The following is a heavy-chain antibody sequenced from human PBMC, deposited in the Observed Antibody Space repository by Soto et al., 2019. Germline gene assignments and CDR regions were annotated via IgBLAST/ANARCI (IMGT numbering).Heavy chain of an antibody. V-gene: IGHV1-69*08. Sequence: QVQLVQSGAEVKKPGSSVKVSCKASGGSFSSYTINWVRQAPGQGLDWMGTIIPMLGRTNYAHKFQGRVAITADKSTTTAYMELTSLRYEDTAMYYCAGESGSNGGFDFWGQGTLLTVFS. J-gene: IGHJ4*02. CDR1: GGSFSSYT. CDR2: IIPMLGRT. D-gene: IGHD3-22*01. CDR3: AGESGSNGGFDF.